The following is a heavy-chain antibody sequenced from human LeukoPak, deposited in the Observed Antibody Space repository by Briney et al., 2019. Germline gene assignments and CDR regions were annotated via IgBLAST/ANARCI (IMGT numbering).Heavy chain of an antibody. Sequence: PSETLSLTCTVSGDSVSTTNYYWGWIRQPPGRGLEWIGSISYTGNTYYSPSLRSRITVSIDTSKNQFSLTLTSVTAADTAVYYCARSYYDSSGYYYYFDYWGQGTLVTVSS. V-gene: IGHV4-39*01. CDR1: GDSVSTTNYY. J-gene: IGHJ4*02. CDR3: ARSYYDSSGYYYYFDY. D-gene: IGHD3-22*01. CDR2: ISYTGNT.